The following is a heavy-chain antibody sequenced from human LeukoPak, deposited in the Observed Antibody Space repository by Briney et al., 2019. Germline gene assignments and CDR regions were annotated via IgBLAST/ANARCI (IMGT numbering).Heavy chain of an antibody. Sequence: SETLSLTCAVSGGSISSGGYSWSWVRQPPGKGLEWIGYIYHSGSTHYNPSLKSRVTISVDRSKKQFSLKMSSVTAADTAVYYCARAGYSNGWYAFDIWGQGTMVTVSS. D-gene: IGHD6-19*01. V-gene: IGHV4-30-2*01. CDR2: IYHSGST. CDR3: ARAGYSNGWYAFDI. J-gene: IGHJ3*02. CDR1: GGSISSGGYS.